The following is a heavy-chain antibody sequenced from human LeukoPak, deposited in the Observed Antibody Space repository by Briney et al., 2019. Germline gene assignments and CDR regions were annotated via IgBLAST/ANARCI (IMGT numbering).Heavy chain of an antibody. J-gene: IGHJ5*02. CDR1: GVSISSYY. D-gene: IGHD3-22*01. CDR3: ARSDSSGYRSWFDP. Sequence: PSETLSLTCTVSGVSISSYYWSWIRQPPGKGLEWIGYIYYSGSTNYNPSLKSRVTISVDTSKNQFSLKLSSVTAADTAVYYCARSDSSGYRSWFDPWGQGTLVTVSS. V-gene: IGHV4-59*01. CDR2: IYYSGST.